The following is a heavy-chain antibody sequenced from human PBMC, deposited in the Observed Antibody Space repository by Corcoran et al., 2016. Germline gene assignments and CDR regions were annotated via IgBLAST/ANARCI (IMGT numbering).Heavy chain of an antibody. D-gene: IGHD4-17*01. V-gene: IGHV1-69*06. CDR1: GGTFRSYA. J-gene: IGHJ4*02. CDR2: IIPIFGTA. Sequence: QVQLVPSGAEVKKPGSSVKVSCKASGGTFRSYAISWVRQAPGQGLEWMRGIIPIFGTANYAQKFQGRVTTTAVKSTSTAYMELSSLRSEDTAVYYCATQTVTDFDYWGQGTLVTVSS. CDR3: ATQTVTDFDY.